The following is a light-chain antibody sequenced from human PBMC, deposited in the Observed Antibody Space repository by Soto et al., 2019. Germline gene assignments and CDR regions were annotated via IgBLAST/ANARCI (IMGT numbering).Light chain of an antibody. J-gene: IGKJ5*01. V-gene: IGKV3-20*01. Sequence: EIVLTQSPATLSLSPGDRATLSCRASQSVGGNVAWYQQIPGQPPKLLIFGASSRATGIADKFSGSGSGTDFTLTISRLEPEDFALYYCQHYGAAPITFGQGTRLEI. CDR2: GAS. CDR1: QSVGGN. CDR3: QHYGAAPIT.